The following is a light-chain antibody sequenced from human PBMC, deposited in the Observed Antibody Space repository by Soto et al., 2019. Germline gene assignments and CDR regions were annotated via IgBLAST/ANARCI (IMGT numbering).Light chain of an antibody. Sequence: EIVLTQSPGTLSLSPGERATLSCRASQSVSSSYLAWYQQKPGQAPRLLIYDAASRATGIPDRFSGSGYGTDFTLTISRLEPDDFEVYYCQQYGSSPPYTFGQVTKLEIK. CDR2: DAA. J-gene: IGKJ2*01. V-gene: IGKV3-20*01. CDR3: QQYGSSPPYT. CDR1: QSVSSSY.